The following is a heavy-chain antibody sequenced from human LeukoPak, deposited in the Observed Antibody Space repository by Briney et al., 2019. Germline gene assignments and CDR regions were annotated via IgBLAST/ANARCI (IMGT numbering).Heavy chain of an antibody. CDR2: IWYDGSNK. Sequence: GGSLRLSCAASGFGFRSYGMYWVRQAPGKGLEWVALIWYDGSNKYYVDSVKGRFTISRDNSRNTLYLQMNSLRAEDTAVYYCASIRTRYGDSGYYFDYWGQGTLVTVSS. CDR3: ASIRTRYGDSGYYFDY. CDR1: GFGFRSYG. D-gene: IGHD2-2*01. J-gene: IGHJ4*02. V-gene: IGHV3-33*07.